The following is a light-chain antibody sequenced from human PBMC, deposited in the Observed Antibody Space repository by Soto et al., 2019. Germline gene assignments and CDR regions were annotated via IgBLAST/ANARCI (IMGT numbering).Light chain of an antibody. V-gene: IGLV2-18*01. CDR3: SLYLSVSNPV. J-gene: IGLJ1*01. CDR1: SSDVGSYNR. CDR2: EVT. Sequence: QSVLTQPPSVSGSPGQSVTISCTGTSSDVGSYNRLSWYQQPPGTAPKLIMYEVTTRPSGVPDRFSGSKSGSTASLTISGLQADHEAHYYCSLYLSVSNPVFGNGKKGTV.